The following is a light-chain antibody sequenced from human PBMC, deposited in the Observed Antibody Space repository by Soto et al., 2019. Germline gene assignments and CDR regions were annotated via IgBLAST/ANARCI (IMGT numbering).Light chain of an antibody. V-gene: IGKV3-20*01. CDR2: VAS. CDR1: QSVSSNY. CDR3: QQYGSSIKT. Sequence: EIVLTQFPGTLSLSPGERATLSCRASQSVSSNYLAWYQQRPGQPPNLLIFVASNRAPGIPDRFSGSWSGTDFTLTISRLEPEDFAVYYCQQYGSSIKTFGQGTKVEIK. J-gene: IGKJ1*01.